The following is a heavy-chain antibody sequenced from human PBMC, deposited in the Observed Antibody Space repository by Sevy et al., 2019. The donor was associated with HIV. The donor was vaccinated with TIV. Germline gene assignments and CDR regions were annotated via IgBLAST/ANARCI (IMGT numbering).Heavy chain of an antibody. CDR2: ISNSGTTI. Sequence: RLSCAASGFSFSSYEMNWVRQAPGKGLEWVSYISNSGTTISYSDSVRGRFTISRDNARNLLYLQMNSLRAEDTAVYFCARGLPPSATTVPHFDCWGQGTLVTVSS. V-gene: IGHV3-48*03. CDR3: ARGLPPSATTVPHFDC. J-gene: IGHJ4*02. D-gene: IGHD4-17*01. CDR1: GFSFSSYE.